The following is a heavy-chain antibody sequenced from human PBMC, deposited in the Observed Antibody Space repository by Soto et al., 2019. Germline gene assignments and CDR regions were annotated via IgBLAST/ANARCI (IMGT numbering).Heavy chain of an antibody. CDR3: ARIKNGYSHTESYFDY. V-gene: IGHV2-70*01. D-gene: IGHD5-18*01. CDR1: GFSLSTSGMC. J-gene: IGHJ4*02. Sequence: SGPTLVNPTQTLTLTCTFSGFSLSTSGMCVSWIRQSPGKALEWLALIDWDDERFYSTSLKTRLTISKDTSKNQVVLTMTNMDPVDTATYYCARIKNGYSHTESYFDYWGQGNLVTVSS. CDR2: IDWDDER.